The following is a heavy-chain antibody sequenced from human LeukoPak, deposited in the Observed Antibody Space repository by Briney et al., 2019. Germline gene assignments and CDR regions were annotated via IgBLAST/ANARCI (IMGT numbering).Heavy chain of an antibody. CDR2: IIPIFGTA. V-gene: IGHV1-69*05. J-gene: IGHJ4*02. CDR1: GDTFSSYA. CDR3: ARGGNYYDSSGYYYYFDY. Sequence: SVKVSCRASGDTFSSYAISWVRDAPGQGLEWMGGIIPIFGTANYAQKFQGRVTITTDESTGTAYMELSSLRSEDTAVYYCARGGNYYDSSGYYYYFDYWGQGTLVTVSS. D-gene: IGHD3-22*01.